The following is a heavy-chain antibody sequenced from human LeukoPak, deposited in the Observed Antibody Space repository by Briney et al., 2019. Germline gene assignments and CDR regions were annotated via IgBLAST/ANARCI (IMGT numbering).Heavy chain of an antibody. CDR1: GYTFTSYD. CDR3: ARGGESWFGELLYWFDP. D-gene: IGHD3-10*01. CDR2: MNPNSGNT. V-gene: IGHV1-8*01. Sequence: ASVKVSCKASGYTFTSYDINWVRQATGQGLEWMGWMNPNSGNTGYAQKLQGRVTMTRNTSISTAYMELSSLRSEDTAVYSCARGGESWFGELLYWFDPWGQGTLVTVSS. J-gene: IGHJ5*02.